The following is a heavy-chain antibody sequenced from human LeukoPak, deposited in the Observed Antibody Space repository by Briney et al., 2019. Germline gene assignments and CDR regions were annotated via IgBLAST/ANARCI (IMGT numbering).Heavy chain of an antibody. CDR2: ISTIGDII. Sequence: QAGGSLRLSCTASGFTFSSYEMNWVRQAPGKGLEWVSYISTIGDIIYYADSVKGRFTISRDNAKNSLYLQMNSLRAEDTAVYYCARDSSTWTNWFDPWGQGTLVTVSS. CDR1: GFTFSSYE. CDR3: ARDSSTWTNWFDP. D-gene: IGHD2-2*01. J-gene: IGHJ5*02. V-gene: IGHV3-48*03.